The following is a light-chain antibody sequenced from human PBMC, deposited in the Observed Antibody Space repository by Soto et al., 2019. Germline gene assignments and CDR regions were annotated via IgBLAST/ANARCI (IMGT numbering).Light chain of an antibody. CDR1: SGHSSYA. J-gene: IGLJ3*02. CDR3: QTWGTGIRV. V-gene: IGLV4-69*01. CDR2: VNSDGSH. Sequence: QPVLTQSPSASASLGASVKLTCTLSSGHSSYAIAWHQQQPEKGPRYLMKVNSDGSHRKGDGIPDRFSGSSSGAERYLTISSLQSEDEPDYYCQTWGTGIRVFGGGTKLTVL.